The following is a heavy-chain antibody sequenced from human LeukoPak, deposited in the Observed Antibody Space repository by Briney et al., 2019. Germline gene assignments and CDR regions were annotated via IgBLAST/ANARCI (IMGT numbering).Heavy chain of an antibody. V-gene: IGHV3-23*01. D-gene: IGHD4-17*01. Sequence: GGSLRLSCAASGFTFSSYAMSWVRQAPGKGLEWVSDISGSGGSTYYADSVKGRFTISRDNSKNTLYLQMNSLRAEDTAVYYCAKEKLARGYGDYHDYWGQGTLVTVSS. CDR1: GFTFSSYA. J-gene: IGHJ4*02. CDR3: AKEKLARGYGDYHDY. CDR2: ISGSGGST.